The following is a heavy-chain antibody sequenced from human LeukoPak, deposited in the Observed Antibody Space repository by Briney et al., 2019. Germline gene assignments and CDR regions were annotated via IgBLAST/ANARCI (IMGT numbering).Heavy chain of an antibody. Sequence: GGSLRLSCAASGFTFSTYAMHWVRQAPGKGLEWVAVISYDGSNKYYADSVKGRFTISRDNSKNTLYLQMNTLRAEDTAVYYCAKDVSWNWFDPWGQGTLVAVSS. V-gene: IGHV3-30*18. CDR2: ISYDGSNK. J-gene: IGHJ5*02. CDR1: GFTFSTYA. CDR3: AKDVSWNWFDP.